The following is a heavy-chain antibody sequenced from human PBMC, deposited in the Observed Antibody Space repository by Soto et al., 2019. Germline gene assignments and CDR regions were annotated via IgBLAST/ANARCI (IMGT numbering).Heavy chain of an antibody. V-gene: IGHV3-23*01. CDR3: AKKEADSVDFWSGPREDRYYYYYYGMDV. D-gene: IGHD3-3*01. Sequence: GGSLRLSCAASGFTFSSYAMSWVRQAPGKGLEWVSAISGSGGSTYYADSVKGRFTISRDNSKNTLYLQMNSLRAEDTAVYYCAKKEADSVDFWSGPREDRYYYYYYGMDVGGQGTTVTVSS. CDR1: GFTFSSYA. CDR2: ISGSGGST. J-gene: IGHJ6*02.